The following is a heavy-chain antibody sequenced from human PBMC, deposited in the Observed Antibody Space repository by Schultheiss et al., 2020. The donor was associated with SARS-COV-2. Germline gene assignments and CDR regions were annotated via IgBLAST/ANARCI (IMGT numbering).Heavy chain of an antibody. CDR1: GFTFDDYA. Sequence: GGSLRLSCAASGFTFDDYAMSWVRQAPGKGLEWVSAIGTAGDTYYPGSVKGRFTISRENAKNSLYLQMNSLRAGDTAVYYCARAAIAVAGYYFDYWGQGTLVTVSS. V-gene: IGHV3-13*01. CDR3: ARAAIAVAGYYFDY. D-gene: IGHD6-19*01. J-gene: IGHJ4*02. CDR2: IGTAGDT.